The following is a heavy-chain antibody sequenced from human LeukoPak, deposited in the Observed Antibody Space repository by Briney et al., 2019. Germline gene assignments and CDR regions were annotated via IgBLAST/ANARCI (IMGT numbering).Heavy chain of an antibody. D-gene: IGHD6-6*01. V-gene: IGHV4-34*04. CDR3: ARGKSVAARPVRRANWFDP. Sequence: AETLSLTCAVYGGSFSGYYWSWIRHPPGKGLEWIGEINHRGSPNNNPYLKRRATISVDTSKNQFSLKLSSVTAADTAVYYCARGKSVAARPVRRANWFDPWGQGTLVTVSS. CDR2: INHRGSP. J-gene: IGHJ5*02. CDR1: GGSFSGYY.